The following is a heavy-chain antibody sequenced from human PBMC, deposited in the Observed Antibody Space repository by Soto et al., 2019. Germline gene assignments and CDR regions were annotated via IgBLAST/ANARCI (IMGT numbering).Heavy chain of an antibody. CDR1: GYTFTSYG. Sequence: ASVKVSCKASGYTFTSYGISWVRQAPGQGLEWMGWISAYNGNTNYAQKLQGRVTMTTDTSTSTAYMELRSLRSDDTAVYYCAREVVVVPAAINTVYGMDVWGQGTKVTVSS. J-gene: IGHJ6*02. CDR3: AREVVVVPAAINTVYGMDV. D-gene: IGHD2-2*02. CDR2: ISAYNGNT. V-gene: IGHV1-18*01.